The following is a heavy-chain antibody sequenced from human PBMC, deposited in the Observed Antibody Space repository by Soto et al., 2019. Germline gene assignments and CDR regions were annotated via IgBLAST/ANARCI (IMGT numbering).Heavy chain of an antibody. CDR3: ARTVLGPDLLADSFVDYYYYMDV. CDR2: VYYTGST. CDR1: GVSISNFY. D-gene: IGHD3-9*01. J-gene: IGHJ6*03. Sequence: QVQLQESGPGLVRPSETLSLTCTVSGVSISNFYWSWIRQPPGKGLEWIGYVYYTGSTSYNPSLKRRATFSADSSRGQFSLRLNSVTAADTAVYYCARTVLGPDLLADSFVDYYYYMDVWGQGTTVTVSS. V-gene: IGHV4-59*08.